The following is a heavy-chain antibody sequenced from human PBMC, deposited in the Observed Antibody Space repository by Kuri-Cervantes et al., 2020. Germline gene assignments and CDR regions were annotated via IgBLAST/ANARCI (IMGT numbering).Heavy chain of an antibody. D-gene: IGHD6-13*01. CDR1: GFTFSSYG. V-gene: IGHV3-33*01. J-gene: IGHJ6*02. CDR3: ARDEIQLVLYWGFYGMDV. CDR2: IWYDGSNK. Sequence: GESLKISCAASGFTFSSYGMHWVRQAPGKGLEWVAVIWYDGSNKYYADSVKGRFTISRDNSKNTLYLQMNSLRAEDTAVCYCARDEIQLVLYWGFYGMDVWGQGTTVTVSS.